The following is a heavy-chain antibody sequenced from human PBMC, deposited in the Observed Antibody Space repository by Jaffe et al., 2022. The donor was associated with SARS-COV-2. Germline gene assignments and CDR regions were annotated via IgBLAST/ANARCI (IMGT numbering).Heavy chain of an antibody. CDR2: MYYSGST. CDR1: GGSISSSSYY. V-gene: IGHV4-39*01. D-gene: IGHD3-22*01. J-gene: IGHJ4*02. Sequence: QLQLQESGPGLVKPSETLSLTCTVSGGSISSSSYYWGWIRQPPGKGLEWIGSMYYSGSTYYNPSLKSRVTMTADMSKNQFSLKLSSVTAADTAVYYCARQNYHDSSGYGVDDYWGQGTLVTVSS. CDR3: ARQNYHDSSGYGVDDY.